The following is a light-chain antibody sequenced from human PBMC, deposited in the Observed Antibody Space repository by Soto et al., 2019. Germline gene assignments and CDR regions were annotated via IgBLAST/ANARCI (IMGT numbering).Light chain of an antibody. CDR1: QSVGSN. V-gene: IGKV3-15*01. Sequence: EIVMTQSPATLSVSPGERATLSCRASQSVGSNLAWYQQKPGQAPRLLIYGASTRATGIPARFSGSGSGTVFTLTISSLPSEDFAIYFCQQYNNWPPDRTFGQGTKVEIK. J-gene: IGKJ1*01. CDR3: QQYNNWPPDRT. CDR2: GAS.